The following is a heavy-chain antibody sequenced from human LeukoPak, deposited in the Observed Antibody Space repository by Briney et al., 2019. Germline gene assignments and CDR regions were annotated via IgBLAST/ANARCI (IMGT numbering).Heavy chain of an antibody. D-gene: IGHD3-10*01. CDR3: AREVRVYYYGSGSRLNGMDV. V-gene: IGHV3-11*05. CDR2: ISSSSSYT. CDR1: GFTFSDYY. Sequence: GGSLRLSCAASGFTFSDYYMSWIRQAPGKGLEWVSYISSSSSYTNYADSVKGRFTISRDNAKNSLYLQMNSLRAEDTAVYYCAREVRVYYYGSGSRLNGMDVWGQGTTVTVSS. J-gene: IGHJ6*02.